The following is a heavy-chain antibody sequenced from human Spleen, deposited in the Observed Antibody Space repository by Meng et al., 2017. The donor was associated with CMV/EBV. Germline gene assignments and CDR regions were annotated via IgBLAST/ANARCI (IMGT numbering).Heavy chain of an antibody. Sequence: ESLKISCTVSGGSVSSGSYYWSWIRQPPGKGLEWIGYIYYSGSTNYNTSLKSRVTISVDMSKNQFSLKLSSVTAADTAAYYCARDDSYDFWSGYYPNYFDYWGQGTLVTVSS. CDR3: ARDDSYDFWSGYYPNYFDY. CDR2: IYYSGST. J-gene: IGHJ4*02. CDR1: GGSVSSGSYY. V-gene: IGHV4-61*01. D-gene: IGHD3-3*01.